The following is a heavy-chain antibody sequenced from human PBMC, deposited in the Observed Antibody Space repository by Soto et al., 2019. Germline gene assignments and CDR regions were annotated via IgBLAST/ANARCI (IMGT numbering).Heavy chain of an antibody. Sequence: PGASMPISCKATGYSSTTYRIGWVRPMPGKGLEWVGTICPGDSDTRYGPAFEGQVTISADKSITTAYLQWSSLKAPDTAAYFCARRRHYCTIKICLAHYSYTLDVWGQGTTVTVSS. V-gene: IGHV5-51*01. CDR1: GYSSTTYR. CDR2: ICPGDSDT. J-gene: IGHJ6*02. D-gene: IGHD2-8*01. CDR3: ARRRHYCTIKICLAHYSYTLDV.